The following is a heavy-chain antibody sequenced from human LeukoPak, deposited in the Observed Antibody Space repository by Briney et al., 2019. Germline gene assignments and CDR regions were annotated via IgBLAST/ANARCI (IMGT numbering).Heavy chain of an antibody. CDR2: IYYSGST. J-gene: IGHJ4*02. V-gene: IGHV4-59*08. Sequence: SETLSLTCTVSGGSTSRYYWSWIRHPPGKRLEWLGYIYYSGSTTYNPSLKSRLTMSVDTSKNQISLKLISLTAADTAVYYCARLPGIAAVWGQGTLVTVSS. CDR3: ARLPGIAAV. CDR1: GGSTSRYY. D-gene: IGHD6-13*01.